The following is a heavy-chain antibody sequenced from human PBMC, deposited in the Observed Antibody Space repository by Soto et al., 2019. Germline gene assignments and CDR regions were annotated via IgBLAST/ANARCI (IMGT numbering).Heavy chain of an antibody. CDR1: GFTFSSYV. V-gene: IGHV3-33*01. J-gene: IGHJ4*02. CDR2: IWYDGSNK. D-gene: IGHD5-18*01. CDR3: ASLQGMYTAMPDES. Sequence: PGGSLRLSCAASGFTFSSYVMHWVRQAPGKGLEWVAVIWYDGSNKYYADSVKGRFTISRDNSKNTLYLQMNSLRAEDTAVYYCASLQGMYTAMPDESWGQGTLVTVS.